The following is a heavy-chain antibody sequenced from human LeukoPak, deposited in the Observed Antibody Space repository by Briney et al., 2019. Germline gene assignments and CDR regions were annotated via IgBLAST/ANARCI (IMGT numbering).Heavy chain of an antibody. V-gene: IGHV4-34*01. CDR2: INHSGST. J-gene: IGHJ6*03. CDR1: GGSFSGYY. Sequence: PSETLSLTCAVYGGSFSGYYWSWIRQPPGKGLEWIGEINHSGSTNYNPSLKSRVTISVDTSKNQFSLKLSSVTAADTAVYYCARDPPYYYYYMDVWGKGTTVTVSS. CDR3: ARDPPYYYYYMDV.